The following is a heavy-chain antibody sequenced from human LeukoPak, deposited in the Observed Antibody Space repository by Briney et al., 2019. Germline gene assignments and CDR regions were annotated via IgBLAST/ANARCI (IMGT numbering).Heavy chain of an antibody. D-gene: IGHD2-2*01. J-gene: IGHJ4*02. CDR3: ARGEEVLGYCSSTSCYAFDY. CDR1: GFTFSSYA. Sequence: GXXXRLSCAASGFTFSSYAMHWVRQAPGKGLEYVSAISSNGGITYYANSVKGSFTISRDNSKNTLYLQMGSLRAEDMAVYYCARGEEVLGYCSSTSCYAFDYWGQGTLVTVSS. V-gene: IGHV3-64*01. CDR2: ISSNGGIT.